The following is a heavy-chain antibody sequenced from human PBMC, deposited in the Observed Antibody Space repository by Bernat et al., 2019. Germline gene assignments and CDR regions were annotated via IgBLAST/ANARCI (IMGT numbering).Heavy chain of an antibody. D-gene: IGHD6-19*01. CDR1: GYTFTSYA. CDR3: ARDNIAVAGGFDY. Sequence: QVQLVQSGAEVKKPGASVKVSCKASGYTFTSYAMHWVRQAPGQRLEWLGWINAGNGNTKYSQKFQGRVTITRDTSASTAYMELSSLRSEDTAVYYCARDNIAVAGGFDYWGQGTLVTVSS. V-gene: IGHV1-3*01. CDR2: INAGNGNT. J-gene: IGHJ4*02.